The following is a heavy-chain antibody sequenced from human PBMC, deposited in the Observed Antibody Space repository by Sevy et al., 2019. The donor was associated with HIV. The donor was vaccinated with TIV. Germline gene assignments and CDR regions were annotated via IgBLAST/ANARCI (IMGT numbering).Heavy chain of an antibody. J-gene: IGHJ4*02. CDR3: AGENAWGRGYS. V-gene: IGHV4-59*08. D-gene: IGHD1-26*01. CDR2: IYYNGHI. Sequence: SETLSLTCTVSGGSITSLYWNWIRQPPGKGLEWIANIYYNGHINYNPSLKSRVTLSFDTSKNQFSLRLSSVTAADTAMYYCAGENAWGRGYSWGQGTLVTVS. CDR1: GGSITSLY.